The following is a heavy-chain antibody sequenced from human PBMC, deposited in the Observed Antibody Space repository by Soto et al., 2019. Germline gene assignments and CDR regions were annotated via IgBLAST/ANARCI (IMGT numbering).Heavy chain of an antibody. CDR3: TGGGTVAVFRGGESYGLDV. CDR2: SRNKVNSYST. V-gene: IGHV3-72*01. J-gene: IGHJ6*02. D-gene: IGHD6-19*01. CDR1: GFTFSDHY. Sequence: EVPLVETGGGLVQPGGSLRISCAASGFTFSDHYMDWVRQAPGKGLEWVGRSRNKVNSYSTEYAASVKGRFTISRVDSMMPRELRISSLKSEVTATDYCTGGGTVAVFRGGESYGLDVWGQGTTVTVSS.